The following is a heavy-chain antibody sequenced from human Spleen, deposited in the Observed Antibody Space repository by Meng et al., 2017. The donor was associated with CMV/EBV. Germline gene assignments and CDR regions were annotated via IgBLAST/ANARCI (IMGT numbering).Heavy chain of an antibody. D-gene: IGHD3-3*01. CDR3: ARAPFTIFGVVIIRWYFDY. CDR1: GGSISSYY. J-gene: IGHJ4*02. CDR2: IYYSGST. V-gene: IGHV4-59*12. Sequence: SETLSLTCTVSGGSISSYYWSWIRQPPGKGLEWIGYIYYSGSTYYNPSLKSRVTISVDTSKNQFSLKLSSVTAADTAVYYCARAPFTIFGVVIIRWYFDYWGQGTLVTVSS.